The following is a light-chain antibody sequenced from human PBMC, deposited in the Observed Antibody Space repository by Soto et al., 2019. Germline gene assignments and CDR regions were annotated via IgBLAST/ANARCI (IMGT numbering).Light chain of an antibody. CDR2: GAS. CDR3: QQYGSSPWT. CDR1: QSVSSSF. Sequence: EIVLTQSPGTLSLSPGERATLSCRASQSVSSSFLAWYQQKPGQAPRLLIYGASSRATGIPDRFSGSGSGTDFTLTISGLEPEDFAVCYCQQYGSSPWTFGQGTKVESK. J-gene: IGKJ1*01. V-gene: IGKV3-20*01.